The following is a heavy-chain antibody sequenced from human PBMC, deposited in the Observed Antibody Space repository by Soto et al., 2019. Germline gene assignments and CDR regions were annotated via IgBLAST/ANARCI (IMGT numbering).Heavy chain of an antibody. Sequence: QVQLVESGGGVVQPGRSLRLSCAASGFTFSSYAMHWVRQAPGKGLEWVAVISYDGYNKYYADSVKGRFTISRDNSKNTLNLQMNSLRAEDTALYYCARETEAIDYWGQGTLVTVSS. CDR3: ARETEAIDY. CDR1: GFTFSSYA. CDR2: ISYDGYNK. J-gene: IGHJ4*02. V-gene: IGHV3-30-3*01.